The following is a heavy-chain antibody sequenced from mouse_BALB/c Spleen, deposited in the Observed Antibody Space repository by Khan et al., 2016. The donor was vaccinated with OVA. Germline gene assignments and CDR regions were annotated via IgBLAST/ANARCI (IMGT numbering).Heavy chain of an antibody. D-gene: IGHD2-10*02. CDR3: ARRGVYGLFAY. CDR1: GYTFTTYW. V-gene: IGHV1-7*01. Sequence: QVQLKQSGAELAKPGASVKMSCTASGYTFTTYWIHWIKQRPGQGLEWIGYINPSTGYTKYNKNFKDKATLTADESSSTAYMQLNSLTSADSAVYYCARRGVYGLFAYWGQGTLVTVSA. CDR2: INPSTGYT. J-gene: IGHJ3*01.